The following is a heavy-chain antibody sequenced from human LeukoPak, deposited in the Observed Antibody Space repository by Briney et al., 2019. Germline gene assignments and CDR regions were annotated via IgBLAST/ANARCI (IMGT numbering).Heavy chain of an antibody. CDR1: GGSFSGYY. V-gene: IGHV4-34*01. CDR3: ARGPYSSSWYYFDY. D-gene: IGHD6-13*01. Sequence: PSETLSLTCAVYGGSFSGYYWSWIRQPPGKGLEWIGEINHSGSTNYNPSLKSRVTISVDTSKNQFSLKLSSVTAADTAVYYCARGPYSSSWYYFDYWGQGTLVTVSS. J-gene: IGHJ4*02. CDR2: INHSGST.